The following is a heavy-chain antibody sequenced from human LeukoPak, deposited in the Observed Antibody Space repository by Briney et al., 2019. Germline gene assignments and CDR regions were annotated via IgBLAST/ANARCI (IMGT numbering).Heavy chain of an antibody. CDR3: ARVEYSSSSGVDY. D-gene: IGHD6-6*01. Sequence: PGGSLRLSCAASGFTFSSYAMHWVRQAPGKGLEWVAVISYDGSNKYYADSVKGRFTISRDNSKNTLCLQMNSLRAEDTAVYYCARVEYSSSSGVDYWGQGTLVTVSS. CDR1: GFTFSSYA. J-gene: IGHJ4*02. CDR2: ISYDGSNK. V-gene: IGHV3-30-3*01.